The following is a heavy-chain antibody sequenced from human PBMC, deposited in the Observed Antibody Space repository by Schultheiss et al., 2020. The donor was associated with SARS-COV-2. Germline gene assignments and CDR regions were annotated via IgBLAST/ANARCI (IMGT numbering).Heavy chain of an antibody. V-gene: IGHV4-59*06. CDR1: GGSISSYY. Sequence: SETLSLTCTVSGGSISSYYWSWIRQHPGKGLEWIGYIYYSGSTYYNPSLKSRVTISVDTSKNQFSLKLSSVTAADTAVYYCARVFVLYGDYYDYYYYYGMDVWGQGTTVTVSS. CDR3: ARVFVLYGDYYDYYYYYGMDV. D-gene: IGHD4-17*01. J-gene: IGHJ6*02. CDR2: IYYSGST.